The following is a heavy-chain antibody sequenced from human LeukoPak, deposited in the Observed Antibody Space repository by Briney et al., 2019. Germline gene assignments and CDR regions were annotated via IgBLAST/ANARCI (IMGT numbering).Heavy chain of an antibody. CDR1: GFTFDDYG. D-gene: IGHD1-1*01. CDR3: ARGTGYSYFDY. V-gene: IGHV3-20*04. J-gene: IGHJ4*02. CDR2: INWNGGST. Sequence: SGGSLRLSCAASGFTFDDYGMSWVRQAPGKGLEWVFGINWNGGSTGYADSVKGRFTISRDNAKNSLYLQMNSLRAEDTALYYCARGTGYSYFDYWGQGTLVTVSS.